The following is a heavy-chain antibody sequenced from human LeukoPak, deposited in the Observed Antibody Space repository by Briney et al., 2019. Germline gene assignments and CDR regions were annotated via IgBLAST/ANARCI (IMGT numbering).Heavy chain of an antibody. D-gene: IGHD3-16*02. J-gene: IGHJ5*02. CDR1: GYTFTDYY. CDR2: VDPEDGET. CDR3: ATEQMITFGGVIATNNWFDP. V-gene: IGHV1-69-2*01. Sequence: ATVTLSCKASGYTFTDYYMHWVHQAPGKGLEWMGRVDPEDGETIYAEKFQGRVTITADTSTDTAYMELSSLRSEDTAVYYCATEQMITFGGVIATNNWFDPWGQGTLVTVSS.